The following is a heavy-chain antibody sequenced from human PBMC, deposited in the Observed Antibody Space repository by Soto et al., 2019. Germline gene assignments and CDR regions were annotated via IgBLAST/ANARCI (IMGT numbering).Heavy chain of an antibody. D-gene: IGHD1-1*01. J-gene: IGHJ6*02. CDR1: GRTLSSYG. Sequence: GGCLRLSGADGGRTLSSYGRHRDRQDTGKGLEWVAVISYDGSNKYYADSVKARFTISRDNSNNTLYLQMNSLRAEDTAVYYCAKALGTTGTTYYYYGMDFWGQLTTVTVSS. CDR2: ISYDGSNK. V-gene: IGHV3-30*18. CDR3: AKALGTTGTTYYYYGMDF.